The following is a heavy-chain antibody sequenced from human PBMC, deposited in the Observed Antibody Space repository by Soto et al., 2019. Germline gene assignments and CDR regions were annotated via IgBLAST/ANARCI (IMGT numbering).Heavy chain of an antibody. J-gene: IGHJ5*02. D-gene: IGHD6-19*01. Sequence: PSQTLSLTCAISGDSVSSNSAAWNWIRQSPSRGLEWLGRTYYRSKWYNDYAVSVKSRITINPDTSKNQFSLQLNSVTPEDTAVYYCARSSGIAVAGTRWGSQNWFDPWGQGTLVTVSS. V-gene: IGHV6-1*01. CDR1: GDSVSSNSAA. CDR3: ARSSGIAVAGTRWGSQNWFDP. CDR2: TYYRSKWYN.